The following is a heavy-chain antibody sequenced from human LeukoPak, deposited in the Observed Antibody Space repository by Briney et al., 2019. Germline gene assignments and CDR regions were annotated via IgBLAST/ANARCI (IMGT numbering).Heavy chain of an antibody. D-gene: IGHD6-19*01. Sequence: SETLSLTCTVSGDSISSYYWNWIRQPAGKGLEWIGRIYHSGSTYYNPSLKSRVTISVDTSKNQFSLKLSSVTAADTAVYYCARHRVAGTSNWFDPWGQGTLVTVSS. CDR3: ARHRVAGTSNWFDP. J-gene: IGHJ5*02. CDR1: GDSISSYY. CDR2: IYHSGST. V-gene: IGHV4-59*08.